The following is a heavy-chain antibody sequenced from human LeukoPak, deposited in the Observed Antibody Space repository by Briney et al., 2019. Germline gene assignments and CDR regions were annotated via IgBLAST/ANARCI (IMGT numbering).Heavy chain of an antibody. CDR1: GYTFTSYD. CDR3: ARGSPMTTLDY. Sequence: AAVKVSSKASGYTFTSYDISWVPQAPGQGLEWKGWMSAYNGNTTYAQKLQGRLTMTTDTSTSTAYMELRSLRSDDTAVYYCARGSPMTTLDYWGQGTLVTVSS. CDR2: MSAYNGNT. D-gene: IGHD4-17*01. J-gene: IGHJ4*02. V-gene: IGHV1-18*01.